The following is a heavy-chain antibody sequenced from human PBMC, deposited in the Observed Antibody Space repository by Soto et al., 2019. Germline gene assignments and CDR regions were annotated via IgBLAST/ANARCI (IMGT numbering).Heavy chain of an antibody. V-gene: IGHV3-7*03. J-gene: IGHJ6*02. CDR3: ARELNVVVPAATLPYYYGMDV. CDR2: IKQDGSEK. CDR1: GFTFSSYW. D-gene: IGHD2-2*01. Sequence: EVQLVESGGGLVQPGGSLRLSCAASGFTFSSYWMTWVRQAPGKGLEWVANIKQDGSEKYYVDSVKGRFTISRDNAKNSLYLQMNSLRAEDTAMYYCARELNVVVPAATLPYYYGMDVWGQGTTVTVPS.